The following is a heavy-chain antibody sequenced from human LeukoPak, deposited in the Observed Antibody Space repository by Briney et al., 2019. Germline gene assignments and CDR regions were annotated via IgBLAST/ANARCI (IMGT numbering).Heavy chain of an antibody. D-gene: IGHD2-2*01. CDR2: ISAYNGNT. CDR1: GYTFTSYG. J-gene: IGHJ4*02. V-gene: IGHV1-18*01. CDR3: ARVPRIVVVPAAMDY. Sequence: ASVKVSCKASGYTFTSYGISWVRQAPGQGREWMGWISAYNGNTNYAQKLQGRVTMTTDTSTSTAYMELRSLRSDDTAVYYCARVPRIVVVPAAMDYWGQGTLVTVSS.